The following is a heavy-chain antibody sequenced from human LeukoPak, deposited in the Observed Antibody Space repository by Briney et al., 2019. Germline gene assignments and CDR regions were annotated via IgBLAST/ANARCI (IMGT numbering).Heavy chain of an antibody. D-gene: IGHD3-22*01. CDR3: AWGHDDRSGSFDY. V-gene: IGHV4-61*01. CDR2: MSPSGTT. Sequence: SGTLSLTCTVSGDSVSSGNYYLTWIRQPPGKGLDWITYMSPSGTTKYNPSLKSRVTTSVDTSRTQFSLRLSSVTAADTAMCYCAWGHDDRSGSFDYWGQGTLVTVSS. CDR1: GDSVSSGNYY. J-gene: IGHJ4*02.